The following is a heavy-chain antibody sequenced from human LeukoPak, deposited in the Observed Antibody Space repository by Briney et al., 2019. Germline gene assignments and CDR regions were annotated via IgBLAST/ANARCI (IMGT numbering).Heavy chain of an antibody. J-gene: IGHJ6*03. V-gene: IGHV1-69*05. CDR1: GGTFSSYA. CDR3: ARDSQPHYCSSTSCPFYYYYYYMDV. CDR2: IIPIFGTA. D-gene: IGHD2-2*01. Sequence: GASVKVSCKASGGTFSSYAISWVRQAPGQGLEWMGGIIPIFGTANYAQKFQGRVTITTDESTSTAYMELSSLRSEDTAVYYCARDSQPHYCSSTSCPFYYYYYYMDVWGKGTTVTVSS.